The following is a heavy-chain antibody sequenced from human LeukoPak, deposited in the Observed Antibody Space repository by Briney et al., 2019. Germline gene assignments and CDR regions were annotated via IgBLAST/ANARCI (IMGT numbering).Heavy chain of an antibody. D-gene: IGHD3-16*01. CDR1: GGSISSGSYY. Sequence: SETLSLTCTVSGGSISSGSYYWSWIRQPAGKGLEWIGRIYTSGSTNYNPSLKSRVTISVDTSKNQFSLKLSSVTAADTAVYYCARDEMGVTTRGNYYSYMDVWGTGTTVTVSS. CDR3: ARDEMGVTTRGNYYSYMDV. V-gene: IGHV4-61*02. CDR2: IYTSGST. J-gene: IGHJ6*03.